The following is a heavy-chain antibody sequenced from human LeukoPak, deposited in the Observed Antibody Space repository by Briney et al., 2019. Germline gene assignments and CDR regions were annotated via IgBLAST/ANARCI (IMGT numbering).Heavy chain of an antibody. V-gene: IGHV3-30*02. Sequence: GGSLRLSCAASGFTFSSYGMHWVRQAPGKGLEWVAVIRYDGSNKYYADSVKGRFTISRDNSKNTLYLQMNSLRAEDTAVYYCAKNGGRYYYYMDVWGKGTTVTVSS. D-gene: IGHD4-23*01. J-gene: IGHJ6*03. CDR1: GFTFSSYG. CDR3: AKNGGRYYYYMDV. CDR2: IRYDGSNK.